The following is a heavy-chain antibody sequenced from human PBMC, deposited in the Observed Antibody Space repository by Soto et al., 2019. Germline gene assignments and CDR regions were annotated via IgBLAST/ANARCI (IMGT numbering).Heavy chain of an antibody. J-gene: IGHJ6*02. V-gene: IGHV1-18*01. CDR3: ASTVGFGEFSYYYYGMDV. D-gene: IGHD3-10*01. CDR1: GYTFTSYG. Sequence: QVQLVQSGAEVKKPGASVKVSCKASGYTFTSYGISWVRQAPGQGLEWMGWISAYNGNTNYAQKLQGRVTMTTDTSTSPAYMELRRLRSDDTAVYYCASTVGFGEFSYYYYGMDVWGQGTMVTVSS. CDR2: ISAYNGNT.